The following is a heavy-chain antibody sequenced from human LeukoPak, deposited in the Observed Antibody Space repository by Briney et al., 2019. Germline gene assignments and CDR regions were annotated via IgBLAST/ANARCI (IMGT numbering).Heavy chain of an antibody. CDR3: AKEGRSGSYPYYMDV. CDR1: GFTFSSYG. Sequence: GGSLRLSCAVSGFTFSSYGMHWVRQAPGKGLEWVAFIRYDGSNKYYADSVKGRFTISRDNSKNTLYLQMNSLRAEDTAVYYCAKEGRSGSYPYYMDVWGKGTTVTVSS. D-gene: IGHD1-26*01. J-gene: IGHJ6*03. V-gene: IGHV3-30*02. CDR2: IRYDGSNK.